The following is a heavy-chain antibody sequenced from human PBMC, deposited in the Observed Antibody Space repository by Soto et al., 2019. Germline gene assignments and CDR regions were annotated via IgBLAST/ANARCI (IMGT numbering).Heavy chain of an antibody. J-gene: IGHJ4*02. CDR2: IYYSGST. Sequence: TVSGGSISSYYWSWIRQPPGKGLEWIGYIYYSGSTNYNPSLKSRVTISVDTSKNQFSLKLSSATAADTAVYYCARQVAAHYYFDYWGQGTLVTVSS. CDR1: GGSISSYY. D-gene: IGHD6-6*01. CDR3: ARQVAAHYYFDY. V-gene: IGHV4-59*01.